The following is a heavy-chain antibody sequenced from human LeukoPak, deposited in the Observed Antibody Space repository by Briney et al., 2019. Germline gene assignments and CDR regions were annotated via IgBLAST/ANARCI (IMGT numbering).Heavy chain of an antibody. CDR1: GFTFSSYG. Sequence: PGGSLRLSCAASGFTFSSYGMHWVRQAPGKGLEWVAVIWYDGSNKYYADSVKGRFTISRDNSKNTLYLQMNSLRAEDTAVYYCAKPHYYDSGGSYIAGAFDIWGQGTMVTVSS. CDR2: IWYDGSNK. D-gene: IGHD3-22*01. J-gene: IGHJ3*02. CDR3: AKPHYYDSGGSYIAGAFDI. V-gene: IGHV3-33*06.